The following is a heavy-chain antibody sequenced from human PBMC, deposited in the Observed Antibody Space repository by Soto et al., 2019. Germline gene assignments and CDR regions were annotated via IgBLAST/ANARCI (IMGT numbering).Heavy chain of an antibody. V-gene: IGHV1-2*02. D-gene: IGHD3-10*01. CDR2: INPKTAAT. CDR1: GYSFSDYF. J-gene: IGHJ6*02. Sequence: QVQLVQSGAEVKKSWASVKVSCKPSGYSFSDYFSQWVRQAPGQGLEWVAWINPKTAATNYAKKFQGRVSLTWDTSSTTAYMELTRLRPDDTAVYYCARIKWGLNYYTGMDVWGQGTTVIVSS. CDR3: ARIKWGLNYYTGMDV.